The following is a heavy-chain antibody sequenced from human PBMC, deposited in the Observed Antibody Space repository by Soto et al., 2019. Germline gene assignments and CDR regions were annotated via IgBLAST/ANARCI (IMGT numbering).Heavy chain of an antibody. V-gene: IGHV3-30*18. CDR2: ISYDGAVK. CDR1: NFFFGSYT. J-gene: IGHJ5*01. Sequence: GGSLRLSCVASNFFFGSYTMHWVRQAPGKGLEWVALISYDGAVKEYADFAKGRFAVSRDNSKDTLFLQMDSLRPADTGLYYCANGPPRYGRAWYDKTPDPWGQGTLVTVS. CDR3: ANGPPRYGRAWYDKTPDP. D-gene: IGHD6-19*01.